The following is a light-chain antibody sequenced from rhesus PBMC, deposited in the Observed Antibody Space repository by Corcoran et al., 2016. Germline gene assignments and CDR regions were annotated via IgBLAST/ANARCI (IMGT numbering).Light chain of an antibody. CDR1: QGVSSY. CDR2: GAS. CDR3: YRHIRGWT. Sequence: QVILTQSPATLSLSPGERATLSCRARQGVSSYSAWYQQKPGQAPRLLIYGASSRPTGIPDSFSGSGSGTDFPLTISRLGPEGVGVYHCYRHIRGWTFGQGTKVEFK. J-gene: IGKJ1*01. V-gene: IGKV3-10*01.